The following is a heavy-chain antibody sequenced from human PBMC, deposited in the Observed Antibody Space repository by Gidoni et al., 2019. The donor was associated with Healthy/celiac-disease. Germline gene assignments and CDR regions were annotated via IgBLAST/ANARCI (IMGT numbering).Heavy chain of an antibody. D-gene: IGHD2-15*01. CDR1: GFSLSTSGMR. CDR2: IDWDDDK. CDR3: ARSGSYCSGGSCYPSYYFDY. V-gene: IGHV2-70*04. Sequence: QVTLKESGPALVKPTQTLTLTCTFSGFSLSTSGMRVSWIRQPPGKALEWLARIDWDDDKFYSTSLKTRLTISKDTSKNQVVLTMTNMDPVDTATYYCARSGSYCSGGSCYPSYYFDYWGQGTLVTVSS. J-gene: IGHJ4*02.